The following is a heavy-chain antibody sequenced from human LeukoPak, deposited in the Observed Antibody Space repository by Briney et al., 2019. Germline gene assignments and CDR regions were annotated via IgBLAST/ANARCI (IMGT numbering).Heavy chain of an antibody. CDR2: INSDGSST. J-gene: IGHJ4*02. CDR1: GFTFSSYW. CDR3: ARGGRRSGGYPPFDY. D-gene: IGHD1-26*01. Sequence: GGSLRLSCAASGFTFSSYWMHWVRQAPGKGLVWVSRINSDGSSTSYADSVKGRFTISRDNAKNTLYLQMNSLRAEDTAVYYCARGGRRSGGYPPFDYWGQGTLVTVSS. V-gene: IGHV3-74*01.